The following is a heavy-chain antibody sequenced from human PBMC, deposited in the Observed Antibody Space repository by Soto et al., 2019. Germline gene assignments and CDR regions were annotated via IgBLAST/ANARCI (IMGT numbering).Heavy chain of an antibody. J-gene: IGHJ4*02. CDR2: IYWNEDK. CDR3: VHTVMVHTITGGHYFDY. Sequence: SGPTLVNPTQTLTLTCTFSAFSLSTNGVGVGWIRQPPGKPLEWLAVIYWNEDKRYSRSLKSRLSITKDTSKHHVVLTMTTMDPVDTATYYCVHTVMVHTITGGHYFDYWGPGTLVTVSS. V-gene: IGHV2-5*01. D-gene: IGHD2-8*01. CDR1: AFSLSTNGVG.